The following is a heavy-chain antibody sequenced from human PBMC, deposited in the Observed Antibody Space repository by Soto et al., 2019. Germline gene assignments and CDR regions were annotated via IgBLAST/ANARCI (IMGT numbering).Heavy chain of an antibody. V-gene: IGHV1-18*01. Sequence: QVQLVQSGAEVKKPGASVKVSCKASGYTFTSYGISWVRQAPGQGLEWMGWISAYNGNTNYAQKIQGRVTMTTDTSTSTAYMELRSLRSDDTAVYYCARASNAMRFVELLWDWFDPWGQGTLVTVSS. D-gene: IGHD3-10*01. CDR2: ISAYNGNT. CDR1: GYTFTSYG. J-gene: IGHJ5*02. CDR3: ARASNAMRFVELLWDWFDP.